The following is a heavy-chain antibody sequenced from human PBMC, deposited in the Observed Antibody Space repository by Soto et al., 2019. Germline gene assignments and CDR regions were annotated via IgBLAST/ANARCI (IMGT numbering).Heavy chain of an antibody. CDR2: INPNGGST. V-gene: IGHV1-46*01. Sequence: QVQLVQSGADVRKPGASVKVSCKASGYTLTNFYMHWVRQAPGQGLEWMGTINPNGGSTTYAQKFQDRVTMTTDTSTSTVYMDLSSLTSEDTAVYYCARDSRPSYYDNSVQSGFLQWGQGTLVTVSS. CDR1: GYTLTNFY. D-gene: IGHD3-22*01. J-gene: IGHJ4*02. CDR3: ARDSRPSYYDNSVQSGFLQ.